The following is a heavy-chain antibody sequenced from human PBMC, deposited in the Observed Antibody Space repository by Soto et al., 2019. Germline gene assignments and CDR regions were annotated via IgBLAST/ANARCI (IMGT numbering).Heavy chain of an antibody. CDR1: GFTFSSYA. CDR3: AKDHLRLDSSGWQFDY. J-gene: IGHJ4*01. V-gene: IGHV3-23*01. D-gene: IGHD6-19*01. Sequence: PGGSLRLSCAASGFTFSSYAMSWVRQAPGKGLEWVSAISGSGGSTYYADSVKGRFTISRDNSKNTLYLQMNSLRAEDTAVYYCAKDHLRLDSSGWQFDYWGQGTLVTVSS. CDR2: ISGSGGST.